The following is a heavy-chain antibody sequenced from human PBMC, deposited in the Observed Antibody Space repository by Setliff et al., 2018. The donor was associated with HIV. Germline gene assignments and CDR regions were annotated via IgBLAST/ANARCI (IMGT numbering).Heavy chain of an antibody. Sequence: ASVKVSCKASGYNFVNYEINWVRQATGQGLEWMGWMNPDSGNTDYAQKFQGRVTMTRDTSISTAYMELSSLTSEDTAVYYCAREGRRGDLFWGEGTTVTVSS. CDR2: MNPDSGNT. V-gene: IGHV1-8*02. J-gene: IGHJ6*04. CDR1: GYNFVNYE. CDR3: AREGRRGDLF.